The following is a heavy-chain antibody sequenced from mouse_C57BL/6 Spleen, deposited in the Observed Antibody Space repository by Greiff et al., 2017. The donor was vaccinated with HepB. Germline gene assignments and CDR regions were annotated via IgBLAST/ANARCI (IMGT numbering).Heavy chain of an antibody. CDR3: ARDQPYDYGAMDY. D-gene: IGHD2-4*01. Sequence: DVKLVESGGGLVKPGGSLKLSCAASGFTFSSYAMSWVRQTPEKRLEWVATISDGGSYTYYPDNVKGRFTISRDNAKNNLYLQMSHLKSEDTAMYYCARDQPYDYGAMDYWGQGTSVTVSS. J-gene: IGHJ4*01. CDR2: ISDGGSYT. CDR1: GFTFSSYA. V-gene: IGHV5-4*01.